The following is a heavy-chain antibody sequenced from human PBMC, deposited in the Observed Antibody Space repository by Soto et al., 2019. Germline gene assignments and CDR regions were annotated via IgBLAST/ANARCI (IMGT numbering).Heavy chain of an antibody. V-gene: IGHV3-23*01. J-gene: IGHJ5*01. Sequence: EVHLLESGGGLVQPGGFLRLSCTASGFTFSSYAMTWVRQAPGRGLEGVSGITASGGRTFYADSVKGRFTISRDNSRSTLYLQMNSLRAEDTAVYYCAKDTRYADYVRWFDSWGQGTLVTVSS. D-gene: IGHD4-17*01. CDR3: AKDTRYADYVRWFDS. CDR2: ITASGGRT. CDR1: GFTFSSYA.